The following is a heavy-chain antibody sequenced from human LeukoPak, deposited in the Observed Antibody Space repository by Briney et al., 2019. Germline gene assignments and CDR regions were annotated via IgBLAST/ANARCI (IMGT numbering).Heavy chain of an antibody. CDR1: GGSISSYY. CDR3: ARLTKPYGSGIYDY. D-gene: IGHD3-10*01. V-gene: IGHV4-39*01. CDR2: IYYSGST. Sequence: PSETLSLTCTVSGGSISSYYWGWIRQPPGKGLEWIGSIYYSGSTYYNPSLKSRVTISVDTSKNQFSLKLSSVTAADTAVYYCARLTKPYGSGIYDYWGQGTLVTVSS. J-gene: IGHJ4*02.